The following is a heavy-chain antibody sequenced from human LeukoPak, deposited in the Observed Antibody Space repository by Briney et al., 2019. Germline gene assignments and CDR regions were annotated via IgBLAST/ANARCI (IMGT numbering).Heavy chain of an antibody. Sequence: GASVKVSCKASGYTFTGYYMHWVRQAPGQGLEWMGWINPNSGSTNYAQKFQGRVTMTRDTSISTAYMELSRLRSDDTAVYYCARGSVIVVVPAAIPDYWGQGTLVTVSS. CDR1: GYTFTGYY. V-gene: IGHV1-2*02. J-gene: IGHJ4*02. D-gene: IGHD2-2*01. CDR2: INPNSGST. CDR3: ARGSVIVVVPAAIPDY.